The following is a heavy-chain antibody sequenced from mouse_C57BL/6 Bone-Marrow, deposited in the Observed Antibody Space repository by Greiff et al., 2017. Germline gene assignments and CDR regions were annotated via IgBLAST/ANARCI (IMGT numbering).Heavy chain of an antibody. D-gene: IGHD3-2*02. CDR2: SRNKANDYTT. J-gene: IGHJ4*01. Sequence: DVKLVESGGGLVQSGRSLRLSCATSGFTFSDFYMEWVRQAPGKGLEWIAASRNKANDYTTEYSASVKGRFIVSRDTSQSILYLQMNALRAEDTAIYYCARDDSSGCAMDYWGQGTSVTVSS. CDR3: ARDDSSGCAMDY. V-gene: IGHV7-1*01. CDR1: GFTFSDFY.